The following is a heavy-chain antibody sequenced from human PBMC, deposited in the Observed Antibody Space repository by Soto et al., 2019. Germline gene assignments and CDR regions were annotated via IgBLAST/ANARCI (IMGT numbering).Heavy chain of an antibody. CDR3: ARVVRFFGGHAGY. V-gene: IGHV1-8*01. CDR1: GYTFTEFD. D-gene: IGHD3-3*01. CDR2: MNTNTGNT. J-gene: IGHJ4*02. Sequence: GASVKVSCKTSGYTFTEFDINWVRQAPGQGLEWTGWMNTNTGNTGYAQKFQGRVTMTRDTSISTAYMELRRLRSEDTAVYYCARVVRFFGGHAGYWGQGTLVTVSS.